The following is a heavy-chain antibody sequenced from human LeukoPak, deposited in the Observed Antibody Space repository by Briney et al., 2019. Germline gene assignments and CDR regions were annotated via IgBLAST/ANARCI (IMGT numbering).Heavy chain of an antibody. V-gene: IGHV4-38-2*02. CDR3: AGGAGSGSSTGSLDY. CDR1: GYSISSGYY. CDR2: IYHSGST. Sequence: SETLSLTCTVSGYSISSGYYWGWIRQPPGKGLEWIASIYHSGSTYYNPSLKSRVTISVDTSKNQFSLKLTSVTAADTAVYRCAGGAGSGSSTGSLDYWGQGTLVTVSS. J-gene: IGHJ4*02. D-gene: IGHD1-26*01.